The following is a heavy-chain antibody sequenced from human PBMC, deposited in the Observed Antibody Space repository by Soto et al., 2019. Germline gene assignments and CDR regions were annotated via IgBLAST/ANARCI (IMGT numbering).Heavy chain of an antibody. CDR3: ARQGITGTISGYYYYYMDV. V-gene: IGHV4-59*08. J-gene: IGHJ6*03. Sequence: ETLSLTCTVSGGSISSYYWSWIRQPPGKGLEWIGYIYYSGSTNYIPSLKSRVTISVDTSKNQFSLKLSSVTAADTAVYYCARQGITGTISGYYYYYMDVWGKGTTVTVSS. CDR2: IYYSGST. CDR1: GGSISSYY. D-gene: IGHD1-7*01.